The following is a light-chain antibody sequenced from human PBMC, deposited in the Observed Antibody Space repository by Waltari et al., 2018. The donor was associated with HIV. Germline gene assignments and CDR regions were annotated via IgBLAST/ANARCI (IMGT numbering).Light chain of an antibody. CDR2: GAV. J-gene: IGKJ4*01. V-gene: IGKV1-16*01. CDR1: QGISKS. Sequence: DIQMTQSPSSLSASVGDRVTITCRASQGISKSMSWFQHKPGTAPKSLIYGAVNLQSGVPSRFSGRGSGTEFTLTISSLQPEDSATYYCQQHDKYPLTFGGGTKVHIK. CDR3: QQHDKYPLT.